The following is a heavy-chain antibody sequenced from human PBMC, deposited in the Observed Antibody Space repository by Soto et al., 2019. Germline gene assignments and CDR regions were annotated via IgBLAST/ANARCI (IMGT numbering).Heavy chain of an antibody. D-gene: IGHD3-10*01. CDR2: MNPNTGNT. V-gene: IGHV1-8*01. CDR3: ARGVPNVKRYYYGSGSQKYYYYGMDV. CDR1: GYTFTSSD. J-gene: IGHJ6*02. Sequence: ASVKVSCKASGYTFTSSDVYWVRQATGQGLELMGWMNPNTGNTGYAQKFQGRVTMTRNTSISTAYMELSSLRSEDTAVYYCARGVPNVKRYYYGSGSQKYYYYGMDVWGQGTTVTVSS.